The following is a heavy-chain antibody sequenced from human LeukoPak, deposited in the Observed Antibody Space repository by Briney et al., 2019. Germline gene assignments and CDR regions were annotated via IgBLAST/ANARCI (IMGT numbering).Heavy chain of an antibody. CDR1: GGSITDYY. D-gene: IGHD3-22*01. CDR3: ARAIDYYDSSGYSLWVDY. CDR2: IYYSGST. V-gene: IGHV4-59*01. Sequence: SETLSLTCTVSGGSITDYYWSWIRQPPGKGLEWIGYIYYSGSTNYNPSLKSRVTISVDTSKNQFSLKLSSVTAADTAVYYCARAIDYYDSSGYSLWVDYWGQGTLVTVSS. J-gene: IGHJ4*02.